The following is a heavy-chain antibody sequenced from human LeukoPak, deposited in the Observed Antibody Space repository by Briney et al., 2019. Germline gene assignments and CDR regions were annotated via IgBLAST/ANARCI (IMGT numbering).Heavy chain of an antibody. D-gene: IGHD3-16*02. V-gene: IGHV2-70*04. CDR1: GFSLSTSGTR. CDR2: IDWDDDE. J-gene: IGHJ4*02. Sequence: SRPTLVNPTQTLTLTCTFFGFSLSTSGTRVSWSRQPAGKALEWLARIDWDDDEYYSTSLRTRLTISTYTSEQHAVLTLTNMTPVDAATYYRARDMITLGGVIHPSFDYWGQGTLVTVSS. CDR3: ARDMITLGGVIHPSFDY.